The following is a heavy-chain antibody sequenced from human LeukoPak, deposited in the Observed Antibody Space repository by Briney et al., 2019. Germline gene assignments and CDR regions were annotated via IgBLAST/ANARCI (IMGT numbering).Heavy chain of an antibody. CDR3: ARAGSMVRGVPIDY. J-gene: IGHJ4*02. CDR1: GGTFNSYV. V-gene: IGHV1-69*05. Sequence: ASVKVSCKASGGTFNSYVISWVRQAPGQGLEWMGGIIPVFGTPKYAQKFQGRVTITTDESTSTAYMELSSLRSEDTAVYYCARAGSMVRGVPIDYWGQGTLVTVSS. CDR2: IIPVFGTP. D-gene: IGHD3-10*01.